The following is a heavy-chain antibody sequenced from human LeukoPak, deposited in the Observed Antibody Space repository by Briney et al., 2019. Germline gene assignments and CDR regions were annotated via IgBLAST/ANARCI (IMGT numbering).Heavy chain of an antibody. CDR3: AKGPMVRIDF. V-gene: IGHV3-23*01. J-gene: IGHJ4*02. CDR1: GFTFSSSA. D-gene: IGHD3-10*01. CDR2: ISGSGSGGST. Sequence: GGSLRLSCAASGFTFSSSAMSWVRQAPGKGLEWVSNISGSGSGGSTYYADSAKGRFTISRDNSKNTLYLQMNSLRAEDTAVYYCAKGPMVRIDFWGQGTLVTVSS.